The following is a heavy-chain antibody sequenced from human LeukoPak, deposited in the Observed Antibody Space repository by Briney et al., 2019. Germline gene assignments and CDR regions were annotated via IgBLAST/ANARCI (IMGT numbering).Heavy chain of an antibody. CDR3: ARVHYYDSSDAFVS. D-gene: IGHD3-22*01. V-gene: IGHV1-46*01. J-gene: IGHJ3*02. Sequence: GASVNVSCTASGYTFTSYYMHWVRQAPGQGLEWMGIINPSGVSTSYAQKFQARVTMTRDTSTSTVYMDLGRLRSGDTAVYYCARVHYYDSSDAFVSCGPAAMVTVSS. CDR2: INPSGVST. CDR1: GYTFTSYY.